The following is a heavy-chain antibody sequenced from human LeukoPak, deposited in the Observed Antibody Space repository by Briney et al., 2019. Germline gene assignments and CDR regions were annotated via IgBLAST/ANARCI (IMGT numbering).Heavy chain of an antibody. V-gene: IGHV1-18*01. CDR2: ICAYDGNT. D-gene: IGHD3-22*01. J-gene: IGHJ3*02. CDR1: GYTFTSYG. Sequence: ASVKVSCKASGYTFTSYGISWVRQAPGQGLEWMGWICAYDGNTNYAQKLQGRVTMTTDTSTSTAYMELRSLRSDDTAVYYCASPSEGYYDSSGYPHAFDIWGQGTMVTVSS. CDR3: ASPSEGYYDSSGYPHAFDI.